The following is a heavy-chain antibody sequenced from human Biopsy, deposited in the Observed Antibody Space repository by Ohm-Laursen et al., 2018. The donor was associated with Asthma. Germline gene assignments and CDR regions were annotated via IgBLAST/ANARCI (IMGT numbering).Heavy chain of an antibody. CDR2: IIPFYGTA. V-gene: IGHV1-69*15. CDR1: GGTFSTFG. CDR3: ARCQVGYSSGWSLLLKKIYYSGMDV. Sequence: GSSVKVSCKASGGTFSTFGISWVRQAPGQGLEWMGRIIPFYGTATYAQNFQGRLTLTADESTSTAYMEVTSLRSEDTAIYYCARCQVGYSSGWSLLLKKIYYSGMDVWGQGTTVIVSS. J-gene: IGHJ6*02. D-gene: IGHD6-19*01.